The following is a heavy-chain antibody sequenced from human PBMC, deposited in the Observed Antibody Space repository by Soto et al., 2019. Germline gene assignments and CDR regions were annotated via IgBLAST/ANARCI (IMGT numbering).Heavy chain of an antibody. Sequence: SETLSLTCAVYGGSFSGYYWSWIRQPPGKGLEWIGEINHSGSTNYNPSLKSRVTITRDTSASTAYMELSSLRSEDTAVYYCARERRRGIAAAPYGMDVWGQGTTVTVSS. V-gene: IGHV4-34*01. CDR2: INHSGST. CDR3: ARERRRGIAAAPYGMDV. D-gene: IGHD6-13*01. CDR1: GGSFSGYY. J-gene: IGHJ6*02.